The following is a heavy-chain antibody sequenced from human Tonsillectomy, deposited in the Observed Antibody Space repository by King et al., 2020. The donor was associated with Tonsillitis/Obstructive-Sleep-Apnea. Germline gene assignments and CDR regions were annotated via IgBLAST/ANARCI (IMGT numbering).Heavy chain of an antibody. CDR3: AGESQGDSQREYCSGVNCYV. CDR1: GFPFRTYA. Sequence: VQLVESGGGVVQPGRSLRLSCAASGFPFRTYAMHWVRQAPGKGLEWVAVIWYDGSDKYYADSVKGRFTISRDNSKNTLYLQMNSLRAEDTAVYYCAGESQGDSQREYCSGVNCYVWGQGTLVTVCS. V-gene: IGHV3-33*01. CDR2: IWYDGSDK. D-gene: IGHD2-15*01. J-gene: IGHJ4*02.